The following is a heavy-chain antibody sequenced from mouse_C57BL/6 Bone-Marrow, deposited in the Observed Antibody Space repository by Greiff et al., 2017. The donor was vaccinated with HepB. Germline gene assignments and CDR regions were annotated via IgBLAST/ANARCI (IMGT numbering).Heavy chain of an antibody. CDR3: AKAMDGHYPSYWYFDV. D-gene: IGHD2-3*01. J-gene: IGHJ1*03. CDR1: GFSLTSYG. Sequence: VKLVESGPGLVAPSQSLSITCTVSGFSLTSYGVSWVRQPPGKGLEWLGVIWGDGSTNYHSALISRLSISKDNSKSQVLLTLNSLQTDDTATYYCAKAMDGHYPSYWYFDVWGTGTTVTVSS. V-gene: IGHV2-3*01. CDR2: IWGDGST.